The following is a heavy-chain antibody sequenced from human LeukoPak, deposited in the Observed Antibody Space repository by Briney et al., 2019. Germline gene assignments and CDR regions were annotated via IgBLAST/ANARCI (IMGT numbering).Heavy chain of an antibody. CDR3: ASNIRDSSGWYFDY. Sequence: ASVKVSCKASGYPFTGYYLHWVRQAPGQGLEWMGWINPNSGGTNYAQKFQGRVTMTRDTSISTAYMELSRLRSDDTAVYYCASNIRDSSGWYFDYWGQGTLVTVSS. J-gene: IGHJ4*02. V-gene: IGHV1-2*02. CDR1: GYPFTGYY. CDR2: INPNSGGT. D-gene: IGHD6-19*01.